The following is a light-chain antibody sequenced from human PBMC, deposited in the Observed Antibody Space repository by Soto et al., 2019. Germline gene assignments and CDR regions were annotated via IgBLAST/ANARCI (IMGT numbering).Light chain of an antibody. CDR2: GAS. V-gene: IGKV3-15*01. Sequence: EIVMTQSPATLSVSPGERATLSCRASQSVSSNLAWYQQKPGQAPRLLIYGASTRATGIPARFSGSGSGTAFTITISSLQSDDFAVYSCQQYNNWPLYTFGQGTKLEIK. CDR1: QSVSSN. J-gene: IGKJ2*01. CDR3: QQYNNWPLYT.